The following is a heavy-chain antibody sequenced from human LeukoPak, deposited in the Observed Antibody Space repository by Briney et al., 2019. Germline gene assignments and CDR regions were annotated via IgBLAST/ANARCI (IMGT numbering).Heavy chain of an antibody. D-gene: IGHD3-16*01. Sequence: GSRRLSCAASGFAFRSYAMSWFRQAPGKGLEWVSGILDSGYSTYYANSVKGRFTISRDNSTNTLYLQMNSLRAEDTAVYYCAKLGGHPLHNYYVGVWGKGTTVAVSS. V-gene: IGHV3-23*01. CDR3: AKLGGHPLHNYYVGV. CDR1: GFAFRSYA. J-gene: IGHJ6*03. CDR2: ILDSGYST.